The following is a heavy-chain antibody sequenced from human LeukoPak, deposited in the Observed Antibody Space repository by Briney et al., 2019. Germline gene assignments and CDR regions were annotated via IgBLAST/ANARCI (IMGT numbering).Heavy chain of an antibody. J-gene: IGHJ4*02. CDR3: AKDLGYSYGRPPFDY. CDR2: ISGSGGST. Sequence: GTLRLSCAASGFTFSSYGMSWVRQDPGKGLEWVSAISGSGGSTYYADSVKGRFTISRDNSKNTLYLQMNSLRAEDTAVYYCAKDLGYSYGRPPFDYWGQGTLVTVSS. D-gene: IGHD5-18*01. V-gene: IGHV3-23*01. CDR1: GFTFSSYG.